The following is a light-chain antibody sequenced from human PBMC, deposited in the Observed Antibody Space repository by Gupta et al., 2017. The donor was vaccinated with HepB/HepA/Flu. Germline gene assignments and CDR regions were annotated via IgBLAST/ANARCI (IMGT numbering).Light chain of an antibody. CDR2: SNR. CDR3: QSYDTSLTSYV. J-gene: IGLJ1*01. Sequence: QSVLTQPPSVSGAPGQTVTISCTGAISNIGAGYEVHWYQQRPGTAPKLLIYSNRKRPSGVPDRFSGSRSDTSGSLAIAGLQAEDEADYYCQSYDTSLTSYVFGTGTKVTVL. V-gene: IGLV1-40*01. CDR1: ISNIGAGYE.